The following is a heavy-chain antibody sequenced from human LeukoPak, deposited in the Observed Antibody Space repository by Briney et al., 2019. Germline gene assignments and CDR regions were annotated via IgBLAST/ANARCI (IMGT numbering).Heavy chain of an antibody. CDR3: ARGVGATRGGAFDI. CDR1: GGSISSGSYY. Sequence: SETLSLTCTVSGGSISSGSYYWSWIRQPAGKGLEWIGRIYTSGSTNYNPSLKSRVTISVDTSKNQFSLKLSSVTAADTAVYYCARGVGATRGGAFDIWGQGTMVTVSS. CDR2: IYTSGST. D-gene: IGHD1-26*01. J-gene: IGHJ3*02. V-gene: IGHV4-61*02.